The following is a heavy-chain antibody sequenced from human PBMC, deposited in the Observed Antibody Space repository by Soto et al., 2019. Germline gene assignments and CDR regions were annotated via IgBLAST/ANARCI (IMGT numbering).Heavy chain of an antibody. CDR2: IYYSGST. CDR1: GGSISSSSYY. CDR3: ARRGSSSWYGY. Sequence: QLQLQESGPGLVKPSETLSLTCTVSGGSISSSSYYWGWIRQPPGKGLEWIGSIYYSGSTYYNPSLKSRVTIAVDTSKNQFALKLCSVTAADTAVYYCARRGSSSWYGYWGQGTLVTVSS. V-gene: IGHV4-39*01. J-gene: IGHJ4*02. D-gene: IGHD6-13*01.